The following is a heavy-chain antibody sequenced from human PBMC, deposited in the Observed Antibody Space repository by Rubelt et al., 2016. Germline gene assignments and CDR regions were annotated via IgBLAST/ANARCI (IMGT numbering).Heavy chain of an antibody. CDR2: IYSAGST. Sequence: VHLQESGPGLVKPSGTFSLTCAVSNGSISNSGWWSWVRQPPGKGLEWVSAIYSAGSTYYADSVKARFTISRDNSKNTLYLQMNSLRSEDTAVYYCAREMIYSSGYYIWGQGTLVTVSS. V-gene: IGHV3-66*01. D-gene: IGHD3-22*01. J-gene: IGHJ4*02. CDR1: NGSISNSGW. CDR3: AREMIYSSGYYI.